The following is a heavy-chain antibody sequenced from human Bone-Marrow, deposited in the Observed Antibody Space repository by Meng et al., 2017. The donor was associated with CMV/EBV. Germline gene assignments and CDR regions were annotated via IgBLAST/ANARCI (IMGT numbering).Heavy chain of an antibody. Sequence: GGSLRFSCAASGFTFSSYELNWVRQAPGKGLEWVTVIPYDGSNKYYADSVKGRFTISRDNSKNTLYLQMNSLRTEDTAVYYCARAPGSHIDYWGQGTLVTVSS. D-gene: IGHD3-10*01. CDR2: IPYDGSNK. V-gene: IGHV3-30*04. J-gene: IGHJ4*02. CDR1: GFTFSSYE. CDR3: ARAPGSHIDY.